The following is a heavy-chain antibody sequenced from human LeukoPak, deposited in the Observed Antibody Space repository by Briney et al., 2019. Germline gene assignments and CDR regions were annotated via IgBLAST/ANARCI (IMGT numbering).Heavy chain of an antibody. Sequence: GGSLRLSCAASGFTFSSYAMSWVRQAPGKGLEWVAVIWYDGSNKYYADSVKGRFTISRDNSKNTLYLQMNSLRAEDTAVYYCARGSHGVLRYFGSTDAFDIWGQGTMVTVSS. D-gene: IGHD3-9*01. CDR2: IWYDGSNK. CDR3: ARGSHGVLRYFGSTDAFDI. V-gene: IGHV3-33*08. J-gene: IGHJ3*02. CDR1: GFTFSSYA.